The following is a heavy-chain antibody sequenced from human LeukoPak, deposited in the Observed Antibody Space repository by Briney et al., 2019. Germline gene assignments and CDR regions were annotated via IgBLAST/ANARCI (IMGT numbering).Heavy chain of an antibody. CDR2: IYYTGST. CDR3: ARGGSRVISSSDFDS. J-gene: IGHJ4*02. D-gene: IGHD6-6*01. Sequence: NASETLSLTCTVSGVSFSGYYWSWIRQPPGKGLEWIGYIYYTGSTNYNPSLKSRVTVSVDTSRNQFSLRLSSVTAADTAVYYCARGGSRVISSSDFDSWGQGILVTVSS. V-gene: IGHV4-59*01. CDR1: GVSFSGYY.